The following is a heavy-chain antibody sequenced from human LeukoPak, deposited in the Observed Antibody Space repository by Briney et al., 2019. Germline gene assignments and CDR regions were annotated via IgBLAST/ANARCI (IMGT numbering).Heavy chain of an antibody. CDR2: IYYTGST. V-gene: IGHV4-61*05. D-gene: IGHD6-13*01. CDR3: ARTGYSSTWSPLNHFDY. Sequence: SETLSLTCTVSGGSISSSSYYWSWIRQPPGKGLKWIGYIYYTGSTNYNPSLKSRVTISVDTSKNQFSLKLTSVTAADTAVYYCARTGYSSTWSPLNHFDYWGQGMLVTVSS. CDR1: GGSISSSSYY. J-gene: IGHJ4*02.